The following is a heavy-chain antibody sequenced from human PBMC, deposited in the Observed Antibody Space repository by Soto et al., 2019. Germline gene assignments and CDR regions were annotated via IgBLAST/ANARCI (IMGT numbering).Heavy chain of an antibody. CDR1: GFTFSSYA. D-gene: IGHD2-8*01. CDR3: ASDYCTNGVCYGLVHY. J-gene: IGHJ4*02. V-gene: IGHV3-30-3*01. CDR2: ISYDGSNK. Sequence: GGSLRLSCAASGFTFSSYAMHWVRQAPGKGLEWVAVISYDGSNKYYADSVKGRFTISRDNSKNTLYLQMNSLRAEDTAVYYCASDYCTNGVCYGLVHYWGQGTLVTVSS.